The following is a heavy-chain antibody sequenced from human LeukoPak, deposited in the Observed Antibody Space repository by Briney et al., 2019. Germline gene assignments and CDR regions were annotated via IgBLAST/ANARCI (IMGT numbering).Heavy chain of an antibody. CDR3: ARESPTVTTNYYYMDV. CDR2: IKQDGSEK. D-gene: IGHD4-11*01. Sequence: GGSLRLSCAASGFTFSSYWMSWVRQAPGKGLEWVANIKQDGSEKYYVDSVKGRFTISRDNAKNSLYLQMNSLRAEDTAVYYCARESPTVTTNYYYMDVWGKGTTVTVSS. J-gene: IGHJ6*03. V-gene: IGHV3-7*01. CDR1: GFTFSSYW.